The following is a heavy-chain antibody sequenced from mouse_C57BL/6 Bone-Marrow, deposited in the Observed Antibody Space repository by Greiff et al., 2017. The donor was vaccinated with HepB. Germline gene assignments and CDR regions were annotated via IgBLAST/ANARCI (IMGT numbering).Heavy chain of an antibody. V-gene: IGHV1-53*01. CDR2: INPSNGGT. Sequence: QVQLQQPGTELVKPGASVKLSCKASGYTFTSYWMHWVKQRPGQGLEWIGNINPSNGGTNYNEKFKSKATLTVDKSSSTAYMQLSSLTSEDSAVYYCASGIYYGSSFLYYYAMDYWGQGTSVTVSS. CDR3: ASGIYYGSSFLYYYAMDY. J-gene: IGHJ4*01. CDR1: GYTFTSYW. D-gene: IGHD1-1*01.